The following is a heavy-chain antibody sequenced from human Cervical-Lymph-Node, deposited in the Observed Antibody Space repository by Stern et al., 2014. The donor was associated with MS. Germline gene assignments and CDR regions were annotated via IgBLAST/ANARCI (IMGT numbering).Heavy chain of an antibody. CDR1: GFSLTTSGVL. D-gene: IGHD3-9*01. Sequence: QVTLKESGPPLVKPTQTLTLTCTVSGFSLTTSGVLVGWIRPPPGPALEWLALMYWNDDKRYSPSLNGRLAITRDTSKNQVVLTMTSMGPVDTATYYCARSSAGWRFMVDYWGQGTLVTVSS. J-gene: IGHJ4*02. CDR3: ARSSAGWRFMVDY. V-gene: IGHV2-5*01. CDR2: MYWNDDK.